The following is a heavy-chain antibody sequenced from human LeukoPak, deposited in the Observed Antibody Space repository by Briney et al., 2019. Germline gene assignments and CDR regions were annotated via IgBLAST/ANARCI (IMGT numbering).Heavy chain of an antibody. CDR3: ASGGKYCTGGACYGD. D-gene: IGHD2-8*02. CDR2: IYSGGAT. J-gene: IGHJ4*02. Sequence: GGPLRLSCAASGFIVSDDYISWVRQTPGKGLEWVSVIYSGGATFYADSVKGRFTISRDNSKNTAHLQMNSLRAEDTAVYYCASGGKYCTGGACYGDWGQGTLVTVSS. CDR1: GFIVSDDY. V-gene: IGHV3-53*01.